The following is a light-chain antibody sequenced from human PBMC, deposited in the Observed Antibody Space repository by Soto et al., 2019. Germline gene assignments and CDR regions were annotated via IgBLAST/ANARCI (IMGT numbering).Light chain of an antibody. CDR2: DVI. Sequence: QSALTQPPSASGSPGQSVTISCTGTSRDIGGYDFVSWYQQHPGEAPKLLIYDVIKRPSGVPDRFSGSKSGNTASLTVSGLQTDDEGDYYCSSYGGSNNLLCGGGNKVTVL. J-gene: IGLJ2*01. CDR1: SRDIGGYDF. CDR3: SSYGGSNNLL. V-gene: IGLV2-8*01.